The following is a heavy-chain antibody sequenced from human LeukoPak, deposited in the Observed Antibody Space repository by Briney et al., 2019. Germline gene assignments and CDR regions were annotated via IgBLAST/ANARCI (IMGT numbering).Heavy chain of an antibody. Sequence: ASETLSLTCAVYGGSFSGYYWSWIRQPPGKGLEWIGEINHSGSTNYNPSLKSRVTISVDTSKNQFSLKLSSVTAADTAVYYCARGGITMIPLARWGQGTLVTVSS. CDR1: GGSFSGYY. CDR3: ARGGITMIPLAR. D-gene: IGHD3-22*01. V-gene: IGHV4-34*01. J-gene: IGHJ4*02. CDR2: INHSGST.